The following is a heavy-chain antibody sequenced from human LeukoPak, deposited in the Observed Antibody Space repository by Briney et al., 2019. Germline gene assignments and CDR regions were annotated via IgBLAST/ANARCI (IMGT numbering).Heavy chain of an antibody. CDR2: ISGSGGST. Sequence: PGGSLRVTCAASGFTFSSYAMSWVRQAPGKGLEWVSAISGSGGSTYYADSAKARFTISRDNSKNTLYLQMNSLRAEDTAVYYCAKEGDILTGYADYAGQGTRFTVSS. D-gene: IGHD3-9*01. CDR3: AKEGDILTGYADY. J-gene: IGHJ4*02. CDR1: GFTFSSYA. V-gene: IGHV3-23*01.